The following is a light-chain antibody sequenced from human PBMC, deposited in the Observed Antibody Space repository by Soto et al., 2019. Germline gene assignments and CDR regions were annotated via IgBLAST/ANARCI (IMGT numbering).Light chain of an antibody. CDR1: QGIGSY. Sequence: EIVLTQSPATLSLSPGERATLSCRASQGIGSYLAWYQQTPGQAPRLLIYDASNRATGIPARFSGSGSGTDFTLTISRLEPEDFAVYYCQQYGSSPFTFGPGTKVDIK. CDR2: DAS. J-gene: IGKJ3*01. V-gene: IGKV3-20*01. CDR3: QQYGSSPFT.